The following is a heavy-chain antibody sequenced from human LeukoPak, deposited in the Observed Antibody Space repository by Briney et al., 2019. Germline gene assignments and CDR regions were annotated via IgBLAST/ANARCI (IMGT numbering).Heavy chain of an antibody. Sequence: SETLSLTCTVSGGSISSYYWSWIRQPPGKGLEWIGYIYYSGSTNYNPSLKSRVTISVDTSKNQFSLKLSSVTAADTAVYYCARGSPGIAAVDSWGQGTLVTVSS. V-gene: IGHV4-59*01. CDR3: ARGSPGIAAVDS. J-gene: IGHJ4*02. CDR2: IYYSGST. CDR1: GGSISSYY. D-gene: IGHD6-13*01.